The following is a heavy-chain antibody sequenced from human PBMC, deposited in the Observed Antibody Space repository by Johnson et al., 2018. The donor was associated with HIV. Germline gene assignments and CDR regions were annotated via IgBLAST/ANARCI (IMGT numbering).Heavy chain of an antibody. D-gene: IGHD2-15*01. CDR3: ATHCSGGSCYLPDAFDI. Sequence: QVQLVESGGGVVQPGRSLRLSCAASGFTFSSYAMHWVRQAPGKGLEWVAVISYDGSNKYYADSVKGRFTISRDNSKNTLYLQMNSLRAEDTAVYYCATHCSGGSCYLPDAFDIWGQGTMVTVSS. V-gene: IGHV3-30-3*01. J-gene: IGHJ3*02. CDR2: ISYDGSNK. CDR1: GFTFSSYA.